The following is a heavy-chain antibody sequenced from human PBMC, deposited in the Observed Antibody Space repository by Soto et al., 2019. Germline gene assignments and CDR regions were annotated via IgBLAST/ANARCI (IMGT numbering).Heavy chain of an antibody. Sequence: SVKVSCKASGGTFSSYAISWVRQAPGQGLEWMGGIIPIFGTANYAQKFQGRVTITADKSTSTADMELSSLKSEDTAVYYCASEAYRYGQDYYYYYGMDVCGQGTMVTVYS. CDR2: IIPIFGTA. CDR1: GGTFSSYA. D-gene: IGHD5-18*01. V-gene: IGHV1-69*06. J-gene: IGHJ6*02. CDR3: ASEAYRYGQDYYYYYGMDV.